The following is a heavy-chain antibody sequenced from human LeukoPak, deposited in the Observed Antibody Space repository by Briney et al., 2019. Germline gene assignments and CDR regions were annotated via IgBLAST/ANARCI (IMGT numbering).Heavy chain of an antibody. CDR1: GGSISSYY. CDR2: IYYSGST. CDR3: ARRGRFLTGYHNWFDP. V-gene: IGHV4-59*01. Sequence: PSETLPLTCTVSGGSISSYYWSWIRQPPGKGLEWIGYIYYSGSTNYNPSLKSRVTISVDTSKNQFSLKLSSVTAADTAVYYCARRGRFLTGYHNWFDPWGQGTLVTVSS. D-gene: IGHD3-9*01. J-gene: IGHJ5*02.